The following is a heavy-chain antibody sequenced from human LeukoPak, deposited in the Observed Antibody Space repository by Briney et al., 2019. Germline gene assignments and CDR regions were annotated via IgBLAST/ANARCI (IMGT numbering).Heavy chain of an antibody. J-gene: IGHJ4*02. CDR3: TTVSYYDFWSGYYPHFDY. D-gene: IGHD3-3*01. CDR1: GFTFSNAW. Sequence: GGSLRLSCAASGFTFSNAWMSWVRQAPGKGLEWVGRIKSKTDGGTTDYAAPVKGGFTISRADSKNTLYLKMNSLKTEDTAVYYCTTVSYYDFWSGYYPHFDYWGQGTLVTVSS. V-gene: IGHV3-15*01. CDR2: IKSKTDGGTT.